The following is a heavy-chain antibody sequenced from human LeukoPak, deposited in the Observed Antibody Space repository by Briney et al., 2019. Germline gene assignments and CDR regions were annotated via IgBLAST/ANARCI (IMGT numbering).Heavy chain of an antibody. CDR3: AREGGYATDAPEDNFDY. Sequence: ASVKVSCKASGYTFTGYFMRWVRQAPGQGLEWMGWINPNSGGTNYAQKFQGRVTMTRDTSISTAYMELSRLRSDDTAVYYCAREGGYATDAPEDNFDYWGQGTLVTVSS. CDR1: GYTFTGYF. J-gene: IGHJ4*02. D-gene: IGHD5-12*01. CDR2: INPNSGGT. V-gene: IGHV1-2*02.